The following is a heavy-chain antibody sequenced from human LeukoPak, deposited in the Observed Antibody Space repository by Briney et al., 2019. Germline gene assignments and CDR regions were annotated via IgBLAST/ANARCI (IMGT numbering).Heavy chain of an antibody. J-gene: IGHJ4*02. Sequence: SETLSLTCTVSGGSISSSSYYWGWIRPRTGKELEWIGSIYYSGSTYYNPSLKSRVTISVDTSKNQFSLKLSSVAAADTAVYYCARTDVDTAMVVDYWGQGTLVTVSS. CDR1: GGSISSSSYY. D-gene: IGHD5-18*01. CDR3: ARTDVDTAMVVDY. V-gene: IGHV4-39*01. CDR2: IYYSGST.